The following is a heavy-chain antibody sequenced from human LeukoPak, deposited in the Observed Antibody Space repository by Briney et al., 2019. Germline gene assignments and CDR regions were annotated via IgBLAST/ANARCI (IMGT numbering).Heavy chain of an antibody. CDR1: RGTFSSYA. J-gene: IGHJ4*02. D-gene: IGHD4-17*01. V-gene: IGHV1-69*13. Sequence: ASVKVSCKASRGTFSSYAINWVRQAPGQGLEWMGGIIPIFGTANYVQKFQGRVTITADESTSTAYMELSSLRSEDTAVYYCASLGGGSTVTTYLNYWGQGTLVTVSS. CDR2: IIPIFGTA. CDR3: ASLGGGSTVTTYLNY.